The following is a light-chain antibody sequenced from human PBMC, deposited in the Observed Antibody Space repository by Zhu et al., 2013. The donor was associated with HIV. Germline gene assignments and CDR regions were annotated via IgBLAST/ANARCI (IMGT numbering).Light chain of an antibody. CDR3: AAWDDSLSGPV. Sequence: QSLLTQPPSASGTPGQRVTISCSGSSSNIGSNTVNWYQQVQGTAPKLLMYSDDQRPSGVPDRFSGSKSGTSASLAISGLQSEDEADYYCAAWDDSLSGPVFGGGTKLTVL. V-gene: IGLV1-44*01. J-gene: IGLJ3*02. CDR1: SSNIGSNT. CDR2: SDD.